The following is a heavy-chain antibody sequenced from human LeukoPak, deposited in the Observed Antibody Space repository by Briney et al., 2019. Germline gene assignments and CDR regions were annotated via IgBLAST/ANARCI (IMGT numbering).Heavy chain of an antibody. CDR2: IYYGGST. CDR3: AINPSYGGYSGYFDY. CDR1: GGSISSSSYY. J-gene: IGHJ4*02. V-gene: IGHV4-39*01. D-gene: IGHD5-12*01. Sequence: SETLSLTCTVSGGSISSSSYYWGWIRQPPGKGLEWIGSIYYGGSTYYNPSLKSRVTISVDTSKNQFSLKLSSVTAADTAVYYCAINPSYGGYSGYFDYWGQGTLVTVSS.